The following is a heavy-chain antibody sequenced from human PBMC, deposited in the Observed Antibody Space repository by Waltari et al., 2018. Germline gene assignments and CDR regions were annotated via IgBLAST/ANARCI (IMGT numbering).Heavy chain of an antibody. Sequence: QVQLVQSGAEVKTPGASVRVSCKASGYPFTSFVMHWLRQAPGQRLEWMGWINAGNGNTKYSQKFQGRVTITRDTSASTAYMELSSLRSEDTAVYYCARDRGSYYRGYFDYWGQGTLVTVSS. CDR2: INAGNGNT. J-gene: IGHJ4*02. CDR1: GYPFTSFV. CDR3: ARDRGSYYRGYFDY. D-gene: IGHD1-26*01. V-gene: IGHV1-3*01.